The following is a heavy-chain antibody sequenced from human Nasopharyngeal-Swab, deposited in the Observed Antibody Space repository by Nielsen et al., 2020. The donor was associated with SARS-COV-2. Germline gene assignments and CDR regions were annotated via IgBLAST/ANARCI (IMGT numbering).Heavy chain of an antibody. Sequence: GESLKISCAASGFTFSSYAMHWVRQAPGKGLEWVAVISHDGSNKYYADSVKGRFTISRDNSKNTLYLQMNSLRAEDTAVYYCARDTGSQMDVWGQGTTVTVSS. CDR2: ISHDGSNK. V-gene: IGHV3-30-3*01. CDR1: GFTFSSYA. D-gene: IGHD1-14*01. CDR3: ARDTGSQMDV. J-gene: IGHJ6*02.